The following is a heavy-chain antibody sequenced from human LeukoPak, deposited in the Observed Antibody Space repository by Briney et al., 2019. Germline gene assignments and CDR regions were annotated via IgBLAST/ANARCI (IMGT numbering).Heavy chain of an antibody. J-gene: IGHJ4*02. D-gene: IGHD3-9*01. CDR3: AKSVLDPLRYSDWLSFPYYFDY. CDR2: ISGSGGST. CDR1: GFTFSSYG. V-gene: IGHV3-23*01. Sequence: GGSLRLSCAASGFTFSSYGMSWVRQAPGKGLEWVSAISGSGGSTYYADSVKGRFTISRDNSKNTLYLQMNSLRAEDTAVYYCAKSVLDPLRYSDWLSFPYYFDYWGQGTLVTVSS.